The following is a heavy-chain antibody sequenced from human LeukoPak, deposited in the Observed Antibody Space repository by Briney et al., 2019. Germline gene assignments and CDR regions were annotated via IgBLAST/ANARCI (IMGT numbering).Heavy chain of an antibody. CDR1: GGTFSSYA. CDR3: ARDSIAAAGNAEYFQH. J-gene: IGHJ1*01. V-gene: IGHV1-69*01. Sequence: SVKVSCKASGGTFSSYAISWVRQAPGQGLEWMGGIIPIFGTANYAQKFQGRGTITADESTSTAYMELSSLRSEDTAVYYCARDSIAAAGNAEYFQHWGQGTLVTVSS. CDR2: IIPIFGTA. D-gene: IGHD6-13*01.